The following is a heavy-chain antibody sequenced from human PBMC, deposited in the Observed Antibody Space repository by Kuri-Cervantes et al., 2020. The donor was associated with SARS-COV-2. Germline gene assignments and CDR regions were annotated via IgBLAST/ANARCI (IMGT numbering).Heavy chain of an antibody. D-gene: IGHD2-8*01. Sequence: SGPTLVKPTQTLTLTCTFSGFSLSTSGVGVGWIRQPPGKTLEWLALIYGNDDKRYSPSLKSRLTITKDTSKNQVVLTMTNMDPVDTATYYCARTYCTNGVCPYYYYGMDVWGQGTTVTVSS. J-gene: IGHJ6*02. CDR1: GFSLSTSGVG. CDR2: IYGNDDK. V-gene: IGHV2-5*01. CDR3: ARTYCTNGVCPYYYYGMDV.